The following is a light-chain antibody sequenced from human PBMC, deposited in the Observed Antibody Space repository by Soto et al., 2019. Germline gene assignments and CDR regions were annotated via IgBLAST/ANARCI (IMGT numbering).Light chain of an antibody. CDR2: GAS. Sequence: EIVLTQSPGTLSLSPGERATISCWCSQSFSSSYLAWYQQKPGQAPRLLIYGASNRATGIPDRFSGSGSGTDFTLTISRLEPEDFAVYYCQQYGSSPRLTFGGGTKVDIK. V-gene: IGKV3-20*01. CDR3: QQYGSSPRLT. CDR1: QSFSSSY. J-gene: IGKJ4*01.